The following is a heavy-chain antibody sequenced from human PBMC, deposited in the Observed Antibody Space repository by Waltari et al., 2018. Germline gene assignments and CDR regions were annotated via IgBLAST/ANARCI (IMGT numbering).Heavy chain of an antibody. CDR1: GGSISSGSYY. CDR3: AREEMATSFDL. V-gene: IGHV4-61*09. J-gene: IGHJ2*01. CDR2: IYTRGST. D-gene: IGHD5-12*01. Sequence: QVQLQESGPGLVKPSQTLSLTCTVPGGSISSGSYYWSWIRPPDGKGLEGIGYIYTRGSTNSNPTLKARVTISVDTSKNQFSRKLSSVTAADTAVYYCAREEMATSFDLWGRGTLVTVSS.